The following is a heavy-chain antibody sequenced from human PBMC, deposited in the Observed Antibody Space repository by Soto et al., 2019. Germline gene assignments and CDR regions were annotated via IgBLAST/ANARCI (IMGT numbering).Heavy chain of an antibody. CDR2: IYWDDDK. Sequence: QITLNESGPTVVKPAETLTLTCTFSGFSLTTSGGGVGWIRQSPGKAPEWLALIYWDDDKRYSASLKSRLTITKDTYKNQVVLTMASVGPADTATYYCAHRILRTVFGLVTTTAIYFDFWGQGTPVVVSS. D-gene: IGHD3-3*01. CDR3: AHRILRTVFGLVTTTAIYFDF. J-gene: IGHJ4*02. V-gene: IGHV2-5*02. CDR1: GFSLTTSGGG.